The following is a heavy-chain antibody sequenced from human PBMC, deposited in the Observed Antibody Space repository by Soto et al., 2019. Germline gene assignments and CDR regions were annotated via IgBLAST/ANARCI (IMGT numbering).Heavy chain of an antibody. CDR3: ANFYYDSSGYYGAFES. CDR1: GGSISSDSYY. Sequence: SETLSLTCTVSGGSISSDSYYWGWIRQPPRKGLEWIGSIHYSGRTYYNPSLKSRVTISVDTSEKHFSLKVNSVTAADTAVYYCANFYYDSSGYYGAFESWGQGTLVTVS. V-gene: IGHV4-39*02. J-gene: IGHJ4*02. D-gene: IGHD3-22*01. CDR2: IHYSGRT.